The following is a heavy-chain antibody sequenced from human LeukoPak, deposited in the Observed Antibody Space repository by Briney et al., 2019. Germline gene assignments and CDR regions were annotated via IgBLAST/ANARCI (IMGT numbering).Heavy chain of an antibody. CDR2: IYYTGRT. CDR3: TRVSIHGYSDY. D-gene: IGHD2-8*01. CDR1: GGSISGYY. Sequence: SETLSLTCTVSGGSISGYYWNWIRQPPGKGLEWIGYIYYTGRTKYNPSLKNRLSISVDTSNNQFSLKLSSVTAADTAVYYCTRVSIHGYSDYWGQGTLVTVSS. V-gene: IGHV4-59*01. J-gene: IGHJ4*02.